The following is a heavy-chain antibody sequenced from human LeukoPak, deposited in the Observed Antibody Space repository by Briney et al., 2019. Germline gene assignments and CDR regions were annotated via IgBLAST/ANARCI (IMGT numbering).Heavy chain of an antibody. Sequence: PGGSLRLSCAASGFTSSSYGMHWVRQAPGKGLEWVAVIWYDGSNKYYADSVKGRFTISRDNSKNTLYLQMNSLRAEDTAVYYCARGRSVWGSYRHFDYWGQGTLVTVSS. D-gene: IGHD3-16*02. CDR3: ARGRSVWGSYRHFDY. CDR1: GFTSSSYG. CDR2: IWYDGSNK. V-gene: IGHV3-33*01. J-gene: IGHJ4*02.